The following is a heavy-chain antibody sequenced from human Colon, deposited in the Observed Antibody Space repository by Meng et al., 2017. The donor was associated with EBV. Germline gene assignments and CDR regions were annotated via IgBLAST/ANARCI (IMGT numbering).Heavy chain of an antibody. Sequence: VQLQESGQGLVKPSKTLSLPCTASGGSISSGGYYWSWIRQHPGKGLEWIGYIYYSGSTYYNPSLKSRVTISIDTSKNQFSLKLSSVTAADTAVYYCARGPSRWLQFSFDYWGQGTLVTVSS. D-gene: IGHD5-24*01. CDR3: ARGPSRWLQFSFDY. V-gene: IGHV4-31*03. J-gene: IGHJ4*02. CDR2: IYYSGST. CDR1: GGSISSGGYY.